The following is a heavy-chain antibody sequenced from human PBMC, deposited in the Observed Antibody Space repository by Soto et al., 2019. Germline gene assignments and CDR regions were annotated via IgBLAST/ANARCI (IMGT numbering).Heavy chain of an antibody. J-gene: IGHJ4*02. Sequence: SETLSLTCTVSGGSISSYYWSWIRQPPGKGLEWIGYIYYSGSTNYNPSLKSRVTISVDTSKNQFSLKLSSVTAADTAVYYCARALRHYDILTGYLDYWGQGTLDTVSS. V-gene: IGHV4-59*01. CDR2: IYYSGST. D-gene: IGHD3-9*01. CDR1: GGSISSYY. CDR3: ARALRHYDILTGYLDY.